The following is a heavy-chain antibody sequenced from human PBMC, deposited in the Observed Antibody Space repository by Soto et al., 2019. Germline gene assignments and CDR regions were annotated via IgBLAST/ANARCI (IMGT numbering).Heavy chain of an antibody. V-gene: IGHV4-34*01. J-gene: IGHJ5*02. CDR1: GGSFSGYY. D-gene: IGHD2-2*01. CDR3: ARGRFKGSSTSWGWFDP. Sequence: PSETLSLTCAVYGGSFSGYYWSWIRQPPGKGLEWIGEINHSGSTNYNPSLKSRVTISVDTSKNQFSLKLSSVTAADTAVYYCARGRFKGSSTSWGWFDPWGQGTLVTVSS. CDR2: INHSGST.